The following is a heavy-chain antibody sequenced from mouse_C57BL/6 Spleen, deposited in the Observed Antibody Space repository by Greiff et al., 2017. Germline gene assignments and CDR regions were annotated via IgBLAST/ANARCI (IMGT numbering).Heavy chain of an antibody. CDR1: GFTFSSYA. V-gene: IGHV5-4*01. Sequence: EVKLMESGGGLVKPGGSLKLSCAASGFTFSSYAMSWVRQTPEKRLEWVATLRDGGSYTSYPDNVKGRFTISRDNAKTNLYLQMSHLKSEDTAMYYCARDWTPRAMDDWGQGTSVTVSS. J-gene: IGHJ4*01. CDR3: ARDWTPRAMDD. CDR2: LRDGGSYT.